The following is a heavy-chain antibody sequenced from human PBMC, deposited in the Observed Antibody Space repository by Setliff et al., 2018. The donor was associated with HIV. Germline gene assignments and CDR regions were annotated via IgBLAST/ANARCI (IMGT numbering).Heavy chain of an antibody. V-gene: IGHV6-1*01. CDR2: TYYRSTWRF. J-gene: IGHJ4*02. CDR1: GDNVSSGTSA. D-gene: IGHD2-8*01. CDR3: ARSFNGLTFDS. Sequence: PSQTLSLTCAISGDNVSSGTSAWSWIRQSPSRGLEWLGRTYYRSTWRFGYADSVRGRTSIAPDTSKNQFSMQLKSVTPEDTAVYFCARSFNGLTFDSWGPGTLVTVSS.